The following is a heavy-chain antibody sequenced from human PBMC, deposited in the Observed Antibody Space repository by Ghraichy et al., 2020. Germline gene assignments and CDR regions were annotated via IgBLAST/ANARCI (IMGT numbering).Heavy chain of an antibody. CDR3: AKVSGGAAAGKNY. V-gene: IGHV3-30*02. J-gene: IGHJ4*02. D-gene: IGHD6-13*01. Sequence: LSLTCAASGFTFSSYGMHWVRQAPGKGLEWVAFIRYDGSNKYYADSVKGRFTISRDNSKNTLYLQMNSLRAEDTAVYYCAKVSGGAAAGKNYWGQGTLVTVSS. CDR2: IRYDGSNK. CDR1: GFTFSSYG.